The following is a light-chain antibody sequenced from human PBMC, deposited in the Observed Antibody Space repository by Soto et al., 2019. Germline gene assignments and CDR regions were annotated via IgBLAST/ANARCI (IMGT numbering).Light chain of an antibody. CDR3: ELYTNWPEA. J-gene: IGKJ1*01. V-gene: IGKV3-15*01. Sequence: EIVMTQSPATLSVSPGERATLSCRASQSVSSNLAWYQQKVGQAPRLLIYDASTRATGVPARFSGSGSGTEFTLTISSLQPEDVAVYYCELYTNWPEAVGQGTKVDIK. CDR2: DAS. CDR1: QSVSSN.